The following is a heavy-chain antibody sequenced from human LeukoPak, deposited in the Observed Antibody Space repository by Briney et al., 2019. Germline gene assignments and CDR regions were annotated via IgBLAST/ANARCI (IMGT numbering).Heavy chain of an antibody. CDR1: GFTFSSYG. CDR2: ISYDGSNK. Sequence: HPGRSLRLSCAASGFTFSSYGMHWVRQAPGKGLEWVAVISYDGSNKYYADSVKGRFTISRDNSKNTLYLQMNSLRAEDTAVYYCAKDRFSGGSYIDYWGQGTLVTVSS. V-gene: IGHV3-30*18. CDR3: AKDRFSGGSYIDY. D-gene: IGHD1-26*01. J-gene: IGHJ4*02.